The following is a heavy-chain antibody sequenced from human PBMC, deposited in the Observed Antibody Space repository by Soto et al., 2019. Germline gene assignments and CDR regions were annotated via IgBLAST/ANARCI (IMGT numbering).Heavy chain of an antibody. CDR3: AKNGQPPYYYYGLDV. CDR1: GYTFTRYG. CDR2: ISGYNGDT. Sequence: ASVKVSCKASGYTFTRYGISWVRQAPGQGLEWMGWISGYNGDTNYAQKFQGRVSMTIDTSTTTAYLELRSLTSDDTAVYYCAKNGQPPYYYYGLDVWG. D-gene: IGHD2-8*01. J-gene: IGHJ6*02. V-gene: IGHV1-18*01.